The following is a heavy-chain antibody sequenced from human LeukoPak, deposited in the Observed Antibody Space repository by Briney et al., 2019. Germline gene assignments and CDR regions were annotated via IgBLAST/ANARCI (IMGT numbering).Heavy chain of an antibody. CDR3: VKVSSTVGATYFDY. Sequence: GGSLRLSCAASGFTFSSYWMSWVRQAPGKGLEWVAVIWYDGSNKYYADSVKGRFTISRDNSKNTLYLQMNSLRAEDTAVYYCVKVSSTVGATYFDYWGQGTLVTVSS. V-gene: IGHV3-33*06. CDR1: GFTFSSYW. D-gene: IGHD1-26*01. CDR2: IWYDGSNK. J-gene: IGHJ4*02.